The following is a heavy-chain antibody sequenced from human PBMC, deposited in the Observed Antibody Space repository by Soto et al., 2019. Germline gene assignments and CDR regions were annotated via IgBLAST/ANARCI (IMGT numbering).Heavy chain of an antibody. CDR1: GCYISSSNW. CDR2: IYYSGTT. V-gene: IGHV4-28*01. Sequence: PSETLSLTCAVSGCYISSSNWWSWLRQPPGKGLEWIGYIYYSGTTYYNPSLKSRVTMSVDTSKNQFSLKLTSVTAVDTAVYYCARREIQGPIDYWGQGTLVTVSS. CDR3: ARREIQGPIDY. D-gene: IGHD1-26*01. J-gene: IGHJ4*02.